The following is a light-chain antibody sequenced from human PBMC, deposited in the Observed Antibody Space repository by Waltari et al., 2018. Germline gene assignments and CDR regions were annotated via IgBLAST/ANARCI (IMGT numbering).Light chain of an antibody. CDR3: QQYKDLPRT. J-gene: IGKJ1*01. V-gene: IGKV1-33*01. CDR1: QYISIY. Sequence: DIQMTQSPSSMSASVGDRVSIPCQASQYISIYLSWYQQKPGKAPKVLIYDASNLETGVPSSVTGSRSGTYFTFTISSLQPEEIATYYCQQYKDLPRTCGQGPKVEIK. CDR2: DAS.